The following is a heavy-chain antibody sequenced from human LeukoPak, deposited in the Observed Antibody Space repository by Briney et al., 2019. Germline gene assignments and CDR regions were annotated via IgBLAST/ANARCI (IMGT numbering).Heavy chain of an antibody. J-gene: IGHJ4*02. CDR2: ISASGSVI. Sequence: TGGSLRLSCAASGFTFSSYAMSWVRQAPGKGLEWVSYISASGSVIYYADSVKGRFTISRDNAKNSLYLQLNSLRAEDTAVYYCARDYNSWGQGTLVAVSS. CDR1: GFTFSSYA. D-gene: IGHD3-10*01. CDR3: ARDYNS. V-gene: IGHV3-48*04.